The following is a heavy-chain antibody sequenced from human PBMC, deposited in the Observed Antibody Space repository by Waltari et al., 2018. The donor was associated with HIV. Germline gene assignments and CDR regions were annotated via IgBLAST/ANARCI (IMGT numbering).Heavy chain of an antibody. CDR2: FDPEDDET. Sequence: QVQLIQYGAEVKKPGASVKVSCKVFGYTLPELSMHWVRQAPGKGLEWMGGFDPEDDETIYAQKFQGRVTMTEDTSTDSAYMELSSLTSEDTAVYYCATGGGTTSIQLYDLDVWGQGTTVTVSS. J-gene: IGHJ6*02. CDR1: GYTLPELS. D-gene: IGHD1-26*01. V-gene: IGHV1-24*01. CDR3: ATGGGTTSIQLYDLDV.